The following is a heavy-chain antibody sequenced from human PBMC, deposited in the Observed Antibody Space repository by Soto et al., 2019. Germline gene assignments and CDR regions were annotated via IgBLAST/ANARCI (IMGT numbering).Heavy chain of an antibody. CDR3: ARSGNQYNWFDP. J-gene: IGHJ5*02. D-gene: IGHD2-15*01. V-gene: IGHV4-59*08. Sequence: SETLSLTCTVSGGSISSYYWSWIRQPPGKGLEWIGYIYYSGSTNYNPSLKSRVTISVDTSKNQFSLKLSSVTAADTAVYYCARSGNQYNWFDPWGQGTLVTVSS. CDR1: GGSISSYY. CDR2: IYYSGST.